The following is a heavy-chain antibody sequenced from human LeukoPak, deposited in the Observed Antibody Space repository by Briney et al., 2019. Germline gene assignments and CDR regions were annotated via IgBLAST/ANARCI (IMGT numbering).Heavy chain of an antibody. CDR1: GFTFYDYT. J-gene: IGHJ2*01. Sequence: GGSLRLSCAASGFTFYDYTMHWVRQAPGKGLEWVSLISWDVITTYYADSVKDRFTISRDNSKNSLYLQMNSLRTEDTALYYCAKEDPTRYFDLWGRGTLVTVSP. CDR2: ISWDVITT. CDR3: AKEDPTRYFDL. V-gene: IGHV3-43*01.